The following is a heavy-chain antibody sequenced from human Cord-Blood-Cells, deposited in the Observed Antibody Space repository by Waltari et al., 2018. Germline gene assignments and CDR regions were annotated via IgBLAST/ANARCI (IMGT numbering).Heavy chain of an antibody. CDR1: GGTFRSLA. CDR3: ARTTDYSNNWFDP. D-gene: IGHD4-4*01. V-gene: IGHV1-69*01. Sequence: QVQLVQSGAEVKKPGSSVKVSCKASGGTFRSLAISWLRQATGQGLEWMGWIIPIFGTANYAQKFQGRITITADEATSTAYMELSSLRSEDTAVYYCARTTDYSNNWFDPWGQGTLVTVSS. J-gene: IGHJ5*02. CDR2: IIPIFGTA.